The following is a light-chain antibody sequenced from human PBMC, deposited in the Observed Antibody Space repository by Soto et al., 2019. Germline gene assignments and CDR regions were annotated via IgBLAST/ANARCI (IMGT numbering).Light chain of an antibody. CDR1: QSISSY. CDR3: QQTHSVPYT. J-gene: IGKJ2*01. Sequence: DIQMIQSPSSLSASVGDRVTITCRASQSISSYLNWYKQKPGKAPNLLSHTTSNLQNGVPLRFSGSGSGTDFTLTISSLQPEDFAIYFCQQTHSVPYTFGQGTKVEIK. CDR2: TTS. V-gene: IGKV1-39*01.